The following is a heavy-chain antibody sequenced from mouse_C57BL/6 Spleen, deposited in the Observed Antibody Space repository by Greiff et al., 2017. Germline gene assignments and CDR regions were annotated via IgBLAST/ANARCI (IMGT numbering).Heavy chain of an antibody. V-gene: IGHV5-16*01. J-gene: IGHJ2*01. CDR2: INYDGSST. CDR3: ARVDWDVCDY. D-gene: IGHD4-1*01. CDR1: GFTFSDYY. Sequence: EVKLVESEGGLVQPGSSMKLSCTASGFTFSDYYMAWVRQVPEKGLEWVANINYDGSSTYYLDSLKSRFIISRDNAKNMLYLQMSSLKSEDTATYYCARVDWDVCDYWGQGTTLTVSS.